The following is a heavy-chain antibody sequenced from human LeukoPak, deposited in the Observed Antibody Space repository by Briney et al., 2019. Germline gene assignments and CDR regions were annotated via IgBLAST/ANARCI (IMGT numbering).Heavy chain of an antibody. CDR2: VTGSGGNT. Sequence: GGSLRLSCAASGFTFSSYAMSCVRQAPGKGLEWVSTVTGSGGNTYYADSVRGRFTISRDNSKNTLYLQMDSLRAEDTAVYYCAKVAAAVADTRADYWGQGTLVTVSS. J-gene: IGHJ4*02. V-gene: IGHV3-23*01. CDR3: AKVAAAVADTRADY. CDR1: GFTFSSYA. D-gene: IGHD6-25*01.